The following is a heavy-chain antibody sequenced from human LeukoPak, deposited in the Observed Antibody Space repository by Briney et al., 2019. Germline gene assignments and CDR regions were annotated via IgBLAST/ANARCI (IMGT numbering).Heavy chain of an antibody. V-gene: IGHV4-31*03. Sequence: SETLSLTCTVSGGSISSGGYYWSWIRQHPGKGLEWIGYIYYSGSTYYNPSLKSRVTIPVDTSKNQFSLKLSSVTAADTAVYYCARRFMVRGFDPWGQGTLVTVSS. CDR3: ARRFMVRGFDP. CDR2: IYYSGST. J-gene: IGHJ5*02. CDR1: GGSISSGGYY. D-gene: IGHD3-10*01.